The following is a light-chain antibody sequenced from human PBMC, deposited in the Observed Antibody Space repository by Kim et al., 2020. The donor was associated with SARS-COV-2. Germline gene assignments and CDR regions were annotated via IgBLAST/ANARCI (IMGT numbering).Light chain of an antibody. CDR1: QNVYNY. CDR3: QQRSDWLT. J-gene: IGKJ4*01. Sequence: EIVLTQSPATMSLSTGERATLSCTASQNVYNYLAWYQQKPGQAPRLLIYDTSNRATGIPARFSGSGSGTHFTLTISSLEPEDSAVYYCQQRSDWLTFGGGTKLEI. CDR2: DTS. V-gene: IGKV3-11*01.